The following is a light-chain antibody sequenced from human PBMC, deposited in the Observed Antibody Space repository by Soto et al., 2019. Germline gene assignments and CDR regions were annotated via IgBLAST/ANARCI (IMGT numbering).Light chain of an antibody. CDR3: QQYGSLPFT. J-gene: IGKJ3*01. V-gene: IGKV3-20*01. Sequence: EIVLTQSPGTLSLSAGERLTLSCRASQTVSSSYLAWYQQKPGQAPRLLVYGASSRATGIPDRFSGSGSGTDFTLTISRLEPEDFAVYYCQQYGSLPFTFGPGTKVNIK. CDR2: GAS. CDR1: QTVSSSY.